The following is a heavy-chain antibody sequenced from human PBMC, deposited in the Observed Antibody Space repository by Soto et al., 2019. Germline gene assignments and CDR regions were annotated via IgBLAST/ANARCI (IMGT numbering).Heavy chain of an antibody. CDR1: GYTFSMFC. J-gene: IGHJ4*02. CDR3: VRDLDGSGSYYTDY. V-gene: IGHV1-18*01. D-gene: IGHD3-10*01. Sequence: ASVKVSCKASGYTFSMFCINWVRQAPGQGLEWMGWTRPNNGNTKYAQNLQGRVTMTTDTSTSTAYMELRSLRPDDTAVYYCVRDLDGSGSYYTDYWGQGTLVTAPQ. CDR2: TRPNNGNT.